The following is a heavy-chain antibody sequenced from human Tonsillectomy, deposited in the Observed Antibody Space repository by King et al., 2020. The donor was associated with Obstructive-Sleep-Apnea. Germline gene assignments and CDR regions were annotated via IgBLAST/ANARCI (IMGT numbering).Heavy chain of an antibody. D-gene: IGHD3-22*01. CDR1: GYSFTSYW. CDR3: ARRYPITSGYSY. Sequence: QLVQSGAEVKKPGESLRISCKGSGYSFTSYWITWVRQMPGKGLEWMGRIDPSDSYTNYRPSFQGHVTISVDKSISTAYLQWSSLKASDTAMYYCARRYPITSGYSYWGQGTLVTVSS. CDR2: IDPSDSYT. J-gene: IGHJ4*02. V-gene: IGHV5-10-1*01.